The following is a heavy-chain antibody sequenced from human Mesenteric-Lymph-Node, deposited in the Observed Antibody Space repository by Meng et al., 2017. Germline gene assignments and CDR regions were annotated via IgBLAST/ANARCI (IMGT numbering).Heavy chain of an antibody. J-gene: IGHJ2*01. V-gene: IGHV4-30-4*01. CDR1: GGSISSGDYY. CDR2: IYYSGST. D-gene: IGHD5-18*01. Sequence: QGQRQESGPGLLRPSQTLSPTCTVSGGSISSGDYYWSWIRQPPGKGLELIGHIYYSGSTSYNPSLKSRVTISVDTSNNQFSLKLSSVTAADTAVYYCARVGWRQWSFDLWGRGTLVTVSS. CDR3: ARVGWRQWSFDL.